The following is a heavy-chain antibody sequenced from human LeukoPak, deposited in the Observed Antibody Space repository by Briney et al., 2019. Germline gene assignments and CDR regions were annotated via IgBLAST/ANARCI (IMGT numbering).Heavy chain of an antibody. V-gene: IGHV1-2*04. D-gene: IGHD2-15*01. CDR3: ARGGYCSGGSCENWFDP. CDR2: INPNSGGT. Sequence: ASVKVSCKASGYTFTSYYMHWVRQAPGQGLEWMGWINPNSGGTNYAQKFQGWVTMTRDTSVSTAYMELSRLRSDDTAVYYCARGGYCSGGSCENWFDPWGQGTLVTVSS. J-gene: IGHJ5*02. CDR1: GYTFTSYY.